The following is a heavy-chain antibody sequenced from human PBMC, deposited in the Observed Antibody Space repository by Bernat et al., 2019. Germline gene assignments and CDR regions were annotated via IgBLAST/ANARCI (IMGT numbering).Heavy chain of an antibody. V-gene: IGHV3-23*01. CDR1: GFTFSSYA. Sequence: EVQLLESGGDLVQPGGSLRLSCAASGFTFSSYAMSWVRQAPGKGLEWVSAISGSGGSTYYADSVKGRFTISRDNSKNTLYLQMNSLRAEDTAVYYCAKGWSKGMVRGYYFDYWGQGTLVTVSS. D-gene: IGHD3-10*01. J-gene: IGHJ4*02. CDR2: ISGSGGST. CDR3: AKGWSKGMVRGYYFDY.